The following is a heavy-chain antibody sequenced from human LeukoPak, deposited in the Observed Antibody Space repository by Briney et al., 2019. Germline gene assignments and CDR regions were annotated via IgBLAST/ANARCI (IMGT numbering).Heavy chain of an antibody. CDR3: AKAQAKDIVVVPAASVYGMDV. Sequence: GGSLRLSCAASGFTFGSYAMSWVRQAPGKGLEWVSAISGSGGSTYYADSVKGRFTISRDNSKNTLYLQMNSLRAEDTAIYYCAKAQAKDIVVVPAASVYGMDVWGQGTTVTVSS. CDR1: GFTFGSYA. J-gene: IGHJ6*02. V-gene: IGHV3-23*01. D-gene: IGHD2-2*01. CDR2: ISGSGGST.